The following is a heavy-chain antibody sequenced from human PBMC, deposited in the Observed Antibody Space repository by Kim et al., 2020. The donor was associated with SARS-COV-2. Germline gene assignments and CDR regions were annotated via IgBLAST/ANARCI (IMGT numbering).Heavy chain of an antibody. J-gene: IGHJ4*02. CDR1: GFPFSNYW. Sequence: GGSLRLSCVASGFPFSNYWMHWVRQVPGKGPVWVSRINSEGTRAEYVDSVKDRFTISRDNAKNTLYLQMSSLSVEDTAVYYCAGPGYSDAWPPYWGQGTLVTVSS. CDR3: AGPGYSDAWPPY. V-gene: IGHV3-74*03. D-gene: IGHD6-13*01. CDR2: INSEGTRA.